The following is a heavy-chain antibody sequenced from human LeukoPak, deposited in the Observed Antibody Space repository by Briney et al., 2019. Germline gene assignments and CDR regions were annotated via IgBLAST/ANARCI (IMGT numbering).Heavy chain of an antibody. CDR3: ARASSGQQLDGY. V-gene: IGHV3-7*01. CDR1: GFTFSSYW. CDR2: IKQDGSDK. J-gene: IGHJ4*02. D-gene: IGHD6-13*01. Sequence: GGSLRLSCAASGFTFSSYWMSWVRQAPGKGLEWVANIKQDGSDKYYVDSVKGRFTISRDNARNSLYLQMNSLRAEDTAVYYCARASSGQQLDGYWGQGTLVTVSS.